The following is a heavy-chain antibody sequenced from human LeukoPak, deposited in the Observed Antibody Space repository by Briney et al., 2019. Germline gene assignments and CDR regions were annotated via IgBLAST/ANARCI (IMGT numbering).Heavy chain of an antibody. V-gene: IGHV3-30*18. CDR1: GFTFSNYG. Sequence: PGGSLRLSCAASGFTFSNYGMHWVRQAPGKGLERVSVISYDGSNKYYGDSVKGRFTISRDNSKNTLYLQINSLRPEDTAVYYCAKGSYYDQIPESDYWGQGTLVTVSS. CDR3: AKGSYYDQIPESDY. J-gene: IGHJ4*02. D-gene: IGHD3-22*01. CDR2: ISYDGSNK.